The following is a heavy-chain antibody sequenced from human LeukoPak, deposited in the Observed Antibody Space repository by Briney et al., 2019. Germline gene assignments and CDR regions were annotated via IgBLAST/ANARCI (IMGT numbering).Heavy chain of an antibody. Sequence: GGSLRLSCAASGFTFSDYYMSWIRQAPGKGLEWVSYISSSGSTIYYADSVKGRFTISRDNAKNSLYLQMNSLRAEDTAVYYCAREPSAGTTGYYYYGMDVWGQGTTVTVSS. CDR3: AREPSAGTTGYYYYGMDV. CDR2: ISSSGSTI. CDR1: GFTFSDYY. J-gene: IGHJ6*02. D-gene: IGHD1-1*01. V-gene: IGHV3-11*01.